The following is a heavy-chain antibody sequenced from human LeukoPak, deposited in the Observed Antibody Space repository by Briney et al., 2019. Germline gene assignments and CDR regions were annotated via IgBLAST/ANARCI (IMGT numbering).Heavy chain of an antibody. V-gene: IGHV3-72*01. D-gene: IGHD3-3*01. Sequence: GGSLRLSCAASGFTFSDHYIDWVRQAPGKGLEWVGRSRDKGNSYTTAYAASVRGRFTISRDDSKNSLYLQMNSLKIEDTAVYYCAREHQYYDFWSGYNTYYYYYMDVWGKGTTVTVSS. CDR3: AREHQYYDFWSGYNTYYYYYMDV. J-gene: IGHJ6*03. CDR2: SRDKGNSYTT. CDR1: GFTFSDHY.